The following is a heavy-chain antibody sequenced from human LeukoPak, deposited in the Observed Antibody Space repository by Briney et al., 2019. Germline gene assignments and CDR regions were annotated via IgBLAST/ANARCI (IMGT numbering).Heavy chain of an antibody. J-gene: IGHJ3*02. CDR1: GGSISSYY. CDR2: IYYSGST. V-gene: IGHV4-59*01. Sequence: SETLSLTCTVSGGSISSYYWSWIRQPPGKGLEWIGYIYYSGSTNYNPSLKSRVTISVDTSKNEFSLKLSSVTAADTAVYYCARFTYYYGSGSNDAFDIWGQGTMVTVSS. D-gene: IGHD3-10*01. CDR3: ARFTYYYGSGSNDAFDI.